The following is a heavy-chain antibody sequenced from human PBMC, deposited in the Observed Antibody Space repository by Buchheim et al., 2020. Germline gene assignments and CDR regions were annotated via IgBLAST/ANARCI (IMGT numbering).Heavy chain of an antibody. CDR3: ARGGFWAAGYYYCGLDV. CDR1: RFTFSSYE. Sequence: EVQLVESGGGLVQPGGSLRLSCAASRFTFSSYEMNWVRQAPGKGLEWLSYISSGGTNIFYADSVKGRFTISRDNAKNSLYLRMNSLRVEDKAVYYCARGGFWAAGYYYCGLDVWGQGTT. V-gene: IGHV3-48*03. CDR2: ISSGGTNI. J-gene: IGHJ6*02. D-gene: IGHD3-3*01.